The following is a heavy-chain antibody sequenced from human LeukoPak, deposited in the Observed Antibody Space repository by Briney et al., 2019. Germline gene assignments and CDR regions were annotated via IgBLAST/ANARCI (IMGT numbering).Heavy chain of an antibody. CDR2: IIGSGGTT. CDR1: VFTFSNYA. J-gene: IGHJ4*02. V-gene: IGHV3-23*01. D-gene: IGHD6-6*01. CDR3: AKGPVRSSPYYFDY. Sequence: GESQRLSCEASVFTFSNYAMTWVRQAPGKGLEWVSTIIGSGGTTFYADSVKGRFTISRDNSTNTLYLQLNSLRAEDTAVYYCAKGPVRSSPYYFDYWGQGTLVTVSS.